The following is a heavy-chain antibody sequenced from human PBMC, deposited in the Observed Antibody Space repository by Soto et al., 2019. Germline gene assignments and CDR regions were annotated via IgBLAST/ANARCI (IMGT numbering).Heavy chain of an antibody. CDR1: GFTFSSYA. J-gene: IGHJ6*02. D-gene: IGHD3-3*01. Sequence: LRLSCAASGFTFSSYAMHWVRQAPGKGLEWVAVISYDGNNKYYADSVKGRFTISRDNSKNTLYLQMNSLRAEDTAVYYCAREARPLRPDVYGMDVWGQGTTVTVSS. CDR3: AREARPLRPDVYGMDV. CDR2: ISYDGNNK. V-gene: IGHV3-30-3*01.